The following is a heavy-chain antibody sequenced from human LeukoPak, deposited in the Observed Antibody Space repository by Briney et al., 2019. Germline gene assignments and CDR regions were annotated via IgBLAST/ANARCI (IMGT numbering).Heavy chain of an antibody. CDR1: GFTFSSYE. CDR2: ISSSGSTI. CDR3: AREKYGDYYFDY. Sequence: GGSLRLSCAASGFTFSSYEMNWVRQAPGKGLEWVSYISSSGSTIYYADSVKGRFTISRDNAKNSLYLQMNSLRAEDTAAYYCAREKYGDYYFDYWGQGTLVTVSS. D-gene: IGHD4-17*01. J-gene: IGHJ4*02. V-gene: IGHV3-48*03.